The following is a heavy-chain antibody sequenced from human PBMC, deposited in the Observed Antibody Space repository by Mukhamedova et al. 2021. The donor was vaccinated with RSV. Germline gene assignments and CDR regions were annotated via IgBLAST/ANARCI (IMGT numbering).Heavy chain of an antibody. CDR2: IKQDGNDK. Sequence: MNWVRQAPGKGLEWVANIKQDGNDKYYLDSVKGRFTISRDNAKNSLYLQMNSLRAEDTAIYYCTYIANSRVPWGQGTLVTVSS. J-gene: IGHJ5*02. D-gene: IGHD2-15*01. V-gene: IGHV3-7*01. CDR3: TYIANSRVP.